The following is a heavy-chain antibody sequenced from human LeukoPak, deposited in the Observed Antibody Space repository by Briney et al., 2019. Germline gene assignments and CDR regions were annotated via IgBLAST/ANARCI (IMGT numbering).Heavy chain of an antibody. Sequence: SESLSLTCTVSGGSISSSGSYWGWIRQPPGKGLEWIGSIYYSGNTYNPSLKSRVTISVDTSKNQFSLNLTSVNAADTAVYYCARVMAARREDLNWFDPWGQGTLVTVSS. CDR3: ARVMAARREDLNWFDP. CDR2: IYYSGNT. CDR1: GGSISSSGSY. D-gene: IGHD6-6*01. J-gene: IGHJ5*02. V-gene: IGHV4-39*07.